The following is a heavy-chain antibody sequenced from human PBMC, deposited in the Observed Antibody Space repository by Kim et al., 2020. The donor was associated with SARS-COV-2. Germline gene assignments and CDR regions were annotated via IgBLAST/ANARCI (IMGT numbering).Heavy chain of an antibody. V-gene: IGHV3-23*01. CDR1: GFTFSSYA. Sequence: GGSLRLSCAASGFTFSSYAMSCVRQAPGKGLEWVSAISGSGGSTYYADSVKGRFTISRDNSKNTLYLQMNSLRAEDTAVYYCAKDPSIAAAGTSDFDLWGRGTLVTVSS. CDR3: AKDPSIAAAGTSDFDL. CDR2: ISGSGGST. D-gene: IGHD6-13*01. J-gene: IGHJ2*01.